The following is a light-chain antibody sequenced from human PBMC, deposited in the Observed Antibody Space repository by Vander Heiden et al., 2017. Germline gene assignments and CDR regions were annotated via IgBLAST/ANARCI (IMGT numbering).Light chain of an antibody. V-gene: IGKV1-5*01. Sequence: DIQRTQSPSTLYASVRARATITCRASPSISSCLAWYQQKPGKAPKLLIYDASSLESGVPSRFSGSGSGTEFTLTISSLQPDDFATYYCQQYNSYPLTFGGGTKVEIK. J-gene: IGKJ4*01. CDR2: DAS. CDR3: QQYNSYPLT. CDR1: PSISSC.